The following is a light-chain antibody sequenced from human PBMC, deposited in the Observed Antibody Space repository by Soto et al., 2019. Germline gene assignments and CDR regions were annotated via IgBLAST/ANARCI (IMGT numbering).Light chain of an antibody. V-gene: IGLV2-14*01. CDR2: EVS. CDR3: CSYTPNNTWV. J-gene: IGLJ3*02. CDR1: NSDIGHYNY. Sequence: QSALTQPDSVSGSPGQSITISCTGTNSDIGHYNYVSWYQQHPGKAPKLVIYEVSDRPSGISTRFSASKSGNTASLTISGLQPEDEADYYCCSYTPNNTWVFGGGTKVTVL.